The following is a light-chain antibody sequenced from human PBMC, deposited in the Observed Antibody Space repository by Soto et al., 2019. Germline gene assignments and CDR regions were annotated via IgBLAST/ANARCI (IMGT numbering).Light chain of an antibody. Sequence: EIVLTQSPATLSVSPGERATLSCRASQSISSNLAWYQQKPGQAPRLLIYGPSTRATGVPARFSGSGSGTDFTLTISSLEPEDFAVYYCQQRSNWPPKITFGQGTRLEIK. J-gene: IGKJ5*01. CDR3: QQRSNWPPKIT. CDR1: QSISSN. V-gene: IGKV3-11*01. CDR2: GPS.